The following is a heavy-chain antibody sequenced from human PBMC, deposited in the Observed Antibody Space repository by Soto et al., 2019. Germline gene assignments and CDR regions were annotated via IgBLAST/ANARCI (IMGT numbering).Heavy chain of an antibody. D-gene: IGHD3-10*01. V-gene: IGHV4-39*01. CDR2: VYYNENT. Sequence: SETLSLTCSVSGGSISSFTYYWGWIRQPPGKGLEWIGTVYYNENTYYNPSLKSRVTITVDTAKNQFSLTLRSVTAADTAMYFCARRERYYGSPGWFDPWGPGTLVTVSS. J-gene: IGHJ5*02. CDR1: GGSISSFTYY. CDR3: ARRERYYGSPGWFDP.